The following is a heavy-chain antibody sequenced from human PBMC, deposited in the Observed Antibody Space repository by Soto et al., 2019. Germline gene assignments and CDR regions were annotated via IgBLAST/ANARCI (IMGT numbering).Heavy chain of an antibody. Sequence: GVPQSLSERASECNVISYAMHLIGQDPGKGLEWVAVISYDGSNKYYADSVKGRFTISRDNSKNTLYLQMNSLRAEDTAVYYCARDRWIQLWSLHFDYWGQGTLVPVSS. D-gene: IGHD5-18*01. J-gene: IGHJ4*02. CDR2: ISYDGSNK. CDR1: ECNVISYA. CDR3: ARDRWIQLWSLHFDY. V-gene: IGHV3-30-3*01.